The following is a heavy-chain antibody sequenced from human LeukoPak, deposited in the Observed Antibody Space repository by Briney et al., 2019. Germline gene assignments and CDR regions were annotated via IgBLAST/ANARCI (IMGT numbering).Heavy chain of an antibody. J-gene: IGHJ4*02. CDR1: GGSISSGGYY. CDR3: ARGGEIWLHFDY. CDR2: VYYSGST. V-gene: IGHV4-31*03. Sequence: PSETLSLTCTVSGGSISSGGYYWSWIRQHPGKGLEWIGYVYYSGSTYYNPSLKSRVTISVDTSKNRFSLKLSSVTAADTAVYYCARGGEIWLHFDYWGQGTLVTVSS. D-gene: IGHD5-18*01.